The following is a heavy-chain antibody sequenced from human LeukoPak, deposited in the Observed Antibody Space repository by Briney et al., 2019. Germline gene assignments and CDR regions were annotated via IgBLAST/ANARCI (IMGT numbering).Heavy chain of an antibody. Sequence: GGSLRLSCIASGFTFGKYIMTWVRQAPGNGLEWVSSIGGGEDITFYADSVKGRFRISRDDSKNTVFLQISSLRVEDTARYYCAKGGGTETIGTIWYGPLDHWGQGTQVTVSS. CDR3: AKGGGTETIGTIWYGPLDH. CDR2: IGGGEDIT. J-gene: IGHJ4*02. CDR1: GFTFGKYI. V-gene: IGHV3-23*01. D-gene: IGHD2-2*01.